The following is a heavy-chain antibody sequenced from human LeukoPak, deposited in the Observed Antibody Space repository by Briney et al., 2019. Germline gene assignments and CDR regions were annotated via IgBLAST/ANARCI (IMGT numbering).Heavy chain of an antibody. CDR1: GFTFTSSA. CDR3: ARGARPYYYDSSEHSFDY. Sequence: SVKVSCKASGFTFTSSAVQWVRQARGQRLEWIGWIVVGSGNTNYAQKFQERVTITRDMSISTAYMELSSLRSEDTAVYYCARGARPYYYDSSEHSFDYWGQGTLVTVSS. J-gene: IGHJ4*02. D-gene: IGHD3-22*01. CDR2: IVVGSGNT. V-gene: IGHV1-58*01.